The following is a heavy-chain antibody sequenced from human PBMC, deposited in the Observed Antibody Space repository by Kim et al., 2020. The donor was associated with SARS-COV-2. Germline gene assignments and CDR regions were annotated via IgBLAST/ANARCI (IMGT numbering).Heavy chain of an antibody. Sequence: GGSLRLSCAASGFTFSSYEMNWVRQAPGKGLEWVSYISSSGSNIYYADSVKGRFTISRDNAKNSLYLQMNSLRAEDTAVYYCARDCSGGSCYSFSYGMDVWGQGTPVTVSS. CDR1: GFTFSSYE. CDR3: ARDCSGGSCYSFSYGMDV. J-gene: IGHJ6*02. V-gene: IGHV3-48*03. CDR2: ISSSGSNI. D-gene: IGHD2-15*01.